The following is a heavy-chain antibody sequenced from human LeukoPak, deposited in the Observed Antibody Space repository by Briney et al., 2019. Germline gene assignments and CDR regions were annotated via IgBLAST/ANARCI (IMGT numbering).Heavy chain of an antibody. CDR2: IYHSGST. J-gene: IGHJ3*02. D-gene: IGHD5-24*01. CDR1: GGSGGSISGSNY. Sequence: KPSETLSLTCAVSGGSGGSISGSNYWSWVRQPPGKGLEWIGEIYHSGSTNYNPSLKSRVTISVDKSKNQFSLKLNSVTAADTAVYYCARDNERWPHYAFDIWGQGTMVTVSS. V-gene: IGHV4-4*02. CDR3: ARDNERWPHYAFDI.